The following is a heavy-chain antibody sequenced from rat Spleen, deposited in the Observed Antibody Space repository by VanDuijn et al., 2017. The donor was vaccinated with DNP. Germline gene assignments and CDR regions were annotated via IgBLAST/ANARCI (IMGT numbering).Heavy chain of an antibody. CDR3: ARDNYGTNGAMDA. V-gene: IGHV5S13*01. J-gene: IGHJ4*01. CDR1: GFTFSNYG. D-gene: IGHD1-11*01. Sequence: EVQLVESGGGFVQPGRSLKLSCAASGFTFSNYGMAWVRQAPTKGLEWVATISISGGSTYYRDSVKGRFTISRDDAKTTLYLQMDSLRSEDTATYYCARDNYGTNGAMDAWGQGTAVTVSS. CDR2: ISISGGST.